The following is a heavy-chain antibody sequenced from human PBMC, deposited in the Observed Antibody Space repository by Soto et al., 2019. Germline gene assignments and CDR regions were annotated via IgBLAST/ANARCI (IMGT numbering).Heavy chain of an antibody. Sequence: GGSLRLSCAVSGVTLTDVWMNWVRQAPGKGPEWVGRIKSNTAGGTTDFAAPVKGRFTISRDDSQNTLYLQMDSLKTEDTAVDYCSHGYYQYFTSWGPGTLVTVSS. J-gene: IGHJ4*02. CDR2: IKSNTAGGTT. CDR3: SHGYYQYFTS. V-gene: IGHV3-15*07. CDR1: GVTLTDVW. D-gene: IGHD5-18*01.